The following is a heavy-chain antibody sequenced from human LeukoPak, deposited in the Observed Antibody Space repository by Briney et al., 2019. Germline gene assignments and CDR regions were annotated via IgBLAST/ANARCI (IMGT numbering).Heavy chain of an antibody. CDR2: ISNGSGNR. V-gene: IGHV3-48*01. CDR1: EFTFSSYS. CDR3: ARAAKWEFYHYYMDV. J-gene: IGHJ6*03. Sequence: GGSLRLSCVASEFTFSSYSMIWVRQAPGKGLEWISYISNGSGNRYYADSVKGRFTISRDNAKNLLYLQMNNLRADDTAVYYCARAAKWEFYHYYMDVWGKGTTVAVPS. D-gene: IGHD1-26*01.